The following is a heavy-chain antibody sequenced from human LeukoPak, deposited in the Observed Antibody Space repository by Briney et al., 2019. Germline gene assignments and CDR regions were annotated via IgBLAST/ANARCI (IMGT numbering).Heavy chain of an antibody. D-gene: IGHD3-22*01. CDR3: AKDRPYYDSSGYYYY. CDR1: GFTFSSYG. Sequence: GGSLRLSCAASGFTFSSYGMHWVRQAPGKGLEWVAVISYDGSSKYYADSVKGRFTISRDNSKNTLYLQMNSLRAEDTAVYYCAKDRPYYDSSGYYYYWGQGTLVTVSS. J-gene: IGHJ4*02. CDR2: ISYDGSSK. V-gene: IGHV3-30*18.